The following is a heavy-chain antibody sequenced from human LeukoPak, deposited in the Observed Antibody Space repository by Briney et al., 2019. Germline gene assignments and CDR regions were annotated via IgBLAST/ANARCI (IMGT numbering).Heavy chain of an antibody. CDR2: IPFDGGNK. J-gene: IGHJ4*02. CDR3: AKTLPGPFDY. V-gene: IGHV3-30*02. D-gene: IGHD3-16*01. Sequence: GGSLRLSYAASGFTFSSYAMHRVRQAPGKGLEWVAFIPFDGGNKYYADSVKGRFTISRDNFKNTLYLQMTSLRAEDTAMYYCAKTLPGPFDYWGQGTLVTVSS. CDR1: GFTFSSYA.